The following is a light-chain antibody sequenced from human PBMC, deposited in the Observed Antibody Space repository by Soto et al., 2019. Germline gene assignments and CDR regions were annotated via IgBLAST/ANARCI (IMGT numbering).Light chain of an antibody. CDR1: QSVTSE. CDR2: TAS. CDR3: QQYNTWPLT. J-gene: IGKJ1*01. Sequence: EILMTQSPATLSVSPGERVTLPCRASQSVTSELAWYQQKPGQAPRLLIYTASTRATGVPARFSASGSGTESPPTNSTLQSEDFGVYNCQQYNTWPLTFGQGIKLETK. V-gene: IGKV3-15*01.